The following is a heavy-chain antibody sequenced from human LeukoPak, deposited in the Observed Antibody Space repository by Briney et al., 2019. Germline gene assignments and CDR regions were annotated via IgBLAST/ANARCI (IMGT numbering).Heavy chain of an antibody. D-gene: IGHD2-21*02. CDR3: ARQGRIVVVTTTHDAFDI. J-gene: IGHJ3*02. CDR1: GYSFTTYW. CDR2: IYPGDSDA. Sequence: RGESLKISCTGFGYSFTTYWIGLVRQMPGKGLEWMGIIYPGDSDARYSPSLQGQVTISVDKSISTAYLQWSSLKASDTAMYYCARQGRIVVVTTTHDAFDIWGQGTMVTVSS. V-gene: IGHV5-51*01.